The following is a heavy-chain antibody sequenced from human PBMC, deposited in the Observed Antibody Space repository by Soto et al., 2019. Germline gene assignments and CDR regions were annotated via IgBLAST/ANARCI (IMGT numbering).Heavy chain of an antibody. V-gene: IGHV1-69*01. CDR2: IIPMYGPA. J-gene: IGHJ5*02. Sequence: QVPLVQSGAEVKKPGSSVTVSCKASGGTFSSYAIHWVRLAPGQGLEWMGGIIPMYGPAKYAQRFQGRVTITADESTTTVYMELTSLTSQDTAVYYCARVTSMVRGVIDNGFDPWGHGTLVTVSS. CDR3: ARVTSMVRGVIDNGFDP. CDR1: GGTFSSYA. D-gene: IGHD3-10*01.